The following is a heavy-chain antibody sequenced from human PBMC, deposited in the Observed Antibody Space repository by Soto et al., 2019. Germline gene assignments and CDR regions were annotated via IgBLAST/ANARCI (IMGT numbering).Heavy chain of an antibody. CDR3: AKDLYSSSWSDSLNMDV. CDR2: ISGSGGST. D-gene: IGHD6-13*01. V-gene: IGHV3-23*01. J-gene: IGHJ6*02. Sequence: EVQLLESGGGLVQPGGSLRLSCAASGFTFSSYAMSWVRQAPGKGLEWVSAISGSGGSTYYADSVKGRFTISRDNSKNTLYLQMNSLRAEDTAVYYCAKDLYSSSWSDSLNMDVWGQGTTVTVSS. CDR1: GFTFSSYA.